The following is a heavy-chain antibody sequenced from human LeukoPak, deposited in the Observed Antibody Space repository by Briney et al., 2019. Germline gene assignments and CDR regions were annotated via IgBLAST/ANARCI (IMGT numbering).Heavy chain of an antibody. J-gene: IGHJ3*01. V-gene: IGHV3-48*03. D-gene: IGHD2-21*02. CDR3: ARDRSKVTAYDDALDF. Sequence: PGGSLRLSCAASGFTFRSYELNWVRQAPGKGLEWVSYISGIGSTQHYADSVKGRFTISRDNSKNSLYLQMNSLRAEDTAVYYCARDRSKVTAYDDALDFWGQGTMVIVSS. CDR1: GFTFRSYE. CDR2: ISGIGSTQ.